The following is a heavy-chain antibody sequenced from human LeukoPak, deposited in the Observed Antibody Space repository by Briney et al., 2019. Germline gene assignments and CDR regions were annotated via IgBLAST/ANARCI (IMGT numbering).Heavy chain of an antibody. CDR1: GYTFTSYV. J-gene: IGHJ4*02. D-gene: IGHD4-23*01. Sequence: ASVKVSCKASGYTFTSYVMHWVRQAPGQRLEWMGWINAGNGNTKYSQEFQGRVTITRETSASTAYMELSSLRSEDMAVYYCARSYGGKSSSVGFNGYYFDYWGQGTLVTVSS. V-gene: IGHV1-3*03. CDR2: INAGNGNT. CDR3: ARSYGGKSSSVGFNGYYFDY.